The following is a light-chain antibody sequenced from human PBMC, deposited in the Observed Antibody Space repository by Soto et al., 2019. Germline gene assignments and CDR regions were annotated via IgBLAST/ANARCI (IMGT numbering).Light chain of an antibody. V-gene: IGKV1-17*01. CDR2: AAS. CDR3: LQHNTYPRT. CDR1: QGIGTD. Sequence: DIQMTQSPSSLSASVGDRVTITCRASQGIGTDLGWHQQKPGKAPKRLIYAASILQSGVPSRFSGSGSGTEFTLTISSLQPEDFATYYCLQHNTYPRTFGQGTKVEIK. J-gene: IGKJ1*01.